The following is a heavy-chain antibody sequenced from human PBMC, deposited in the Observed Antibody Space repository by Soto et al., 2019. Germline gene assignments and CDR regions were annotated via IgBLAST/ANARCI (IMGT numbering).Heavy chain of an antibody. CDR2: ISAYNGNT. D-gene: IGHD4-17*01. Sequence: ASVKVSCKASGYTFNSYGISWVRQAPGQGLEWMGWISAYNGNTNYAQKLQGRVTMTTDTSTSTAYMELRSLRSDDTAVYYCARDPATTVTTASDFDYWGQGTLVTVSS. CDR3: ARDPATTVTTASDFDY. J-gene: IGHJ4*02. V-gene: IGHV1-18*01. CDR1: GYTFNSYG.